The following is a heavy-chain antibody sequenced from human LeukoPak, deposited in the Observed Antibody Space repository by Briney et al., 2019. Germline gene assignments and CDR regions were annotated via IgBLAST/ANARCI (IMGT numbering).Heavy chain of an antibody. D-gene: IGHD5-18*01. V-gene: IGHV4-59*06. CDR1: GGSISSYY. CDR3: ARDRGYSYGPATFFDY. Sequence: SETLSLTCTVSGGSISSYYWSWIRQHPGKGLEWIGYIYYSGSTYYNPSLKSRVTISVDTSKNQFSLKLSSVTAADTAVYYCARDRGYSYGPATFFDYWGQGTLVTVSS. CDR2: IYYSGST. J-gene: IGHJ4*02.